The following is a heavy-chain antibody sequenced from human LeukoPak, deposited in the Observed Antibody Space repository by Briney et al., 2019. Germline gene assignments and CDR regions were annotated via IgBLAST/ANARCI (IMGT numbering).Heavy chain of an antibody. Sequence: GRSLRLSCGASGFTFSSYAMHWVRQAPGKGLEWVAVISYDGSNEYYADSVKGRFTVSRDNSKNTLYLQMNSLRAEDTAVYFCARGGAVVSYFDYWGQGTLVTVS. CDR2: ISYDGSNE. J-gene: IGHJ4*02. CDR3: ARGGAVVSYFDY. V-gene: IGHV3-30-3*01. CDR1: GFTFSSYA. D-gene: IGHD6-19*01.